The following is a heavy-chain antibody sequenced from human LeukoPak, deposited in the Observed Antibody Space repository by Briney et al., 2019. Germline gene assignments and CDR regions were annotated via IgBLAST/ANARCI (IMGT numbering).Heavy chain of an antibody. CDR1: GFTFSNYW. CDR2: INSDGINT. V-gene: IGHV3-74*01. D-gene: IGHD3-22*01. J-gene: IGHJ5*02. Sequence: GGSLRLSCAASGFTFSNYWMHWVRQAPGKGLGWVSRINSDGINTSYVDSVKGRFTISRDNAKNTLNLQMNSLRAEDTAVYYCARDLGQYYDTSDNWFDPWGQGTLVTVSS. CDR3: ARDLGQYYDTSDNWFDP.